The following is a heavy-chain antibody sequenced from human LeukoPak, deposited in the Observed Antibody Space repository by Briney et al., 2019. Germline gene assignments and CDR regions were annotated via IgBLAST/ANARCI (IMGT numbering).Heavy chain of an antibody. J-gene: IGHJ4*02. CDR2: ISRNGDST. Sequence: GGSLRLTCSAFGFTFSNLAMHWVRQAPGKGLEYVSAISRNGDSTYYADPVKGRFTISRDNSKNTVYLQMSSLRAEDTAVYYCVNQISGWVYWGQGTLVTVSS. V-gene: IGHV3-64D*06. CDR1: GFTFSNLA. D-gene: IGHD6-19*01. CDR3: VNQISGWVY.